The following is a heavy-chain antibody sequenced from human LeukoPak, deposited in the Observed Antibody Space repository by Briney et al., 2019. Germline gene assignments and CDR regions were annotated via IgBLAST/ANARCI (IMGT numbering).Heavy chain of an antibody. V-gene: IGHV1-2*02. Sequence: ASVKVSCKASGYTFTVYYMHWVRQAPGQGLEWMGWINPNSGGTNYAQQFQGRVTMTRDTSISTAYIGLSRLRSEATAVYYCARCRAVCWARLAIFDNWGQGTLVTVSS. CDR1: GYTFTVYY. CDR2: INPNSGGT. J-gene: IGHJ4*02. CDR3: ARCRAVCWARLAIFDN. D-gene: IGHD3-16*01.